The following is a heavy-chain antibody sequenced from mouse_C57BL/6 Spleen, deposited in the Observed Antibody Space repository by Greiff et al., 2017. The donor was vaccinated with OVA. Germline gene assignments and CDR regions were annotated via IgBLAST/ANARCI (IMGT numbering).Heavy chain of an antibody. CDR3: ARGDDYDEGWYFDV. V-gene: IGHV1-4*01. Sequence: VQLQQSGAELARPGASVKMSCKASGYTFTSYTMHWVKQRPGQGLEWIGYINPSSGYTKYNQKFKDKATLTADKSSSTAYMQLSSLTSEDSAVDYGARGDDYDEGWYFDVWGTGTTVTVSS. D-gene: IGHD2-4*01. CDR1: GYTFTSYT. CDR2: INPSSGYT. J-gene: IGHJ1*03.